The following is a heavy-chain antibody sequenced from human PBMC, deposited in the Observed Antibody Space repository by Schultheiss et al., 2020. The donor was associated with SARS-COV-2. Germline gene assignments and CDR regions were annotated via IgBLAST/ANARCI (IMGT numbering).Heavy chain of an antibody. V-gene: IGHV4-34*01. CDR2: INHSGST. J-gene: IGHJ4*02. Sequence: SQTLSLTCAVYGGSFSGYYWSWIRQPPGKGLEWIGEINHSGSTNYNPSLKSRVTISVDTSKNQFSLKLSSVTAADTAVYYCASVAGFGQRVFDYWGQGTLVTVSS. D-gene: IGHD3-10*01. CDR3: ASVAGFGQRVFDY. CDR1: GGSFSGYY.